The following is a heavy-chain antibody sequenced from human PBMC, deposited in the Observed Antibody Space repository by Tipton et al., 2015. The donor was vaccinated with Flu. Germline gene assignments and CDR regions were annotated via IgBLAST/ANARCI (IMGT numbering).Heavy chain of an antibody. Sequence: TLSLTCTVSGGSISSYYWSWIRQPPGKGLEWIGYIYYSGSTNYNPSLKSRVTISIDTSKDQFSLKLSSVTAADTAVYYCARSPGMVTPYSYYGMDVWGQGTTVTVSS. CDR2: IYYSGST. V-gene: IGHV4-59*01. CDR1: GGSISSYY. CDR3: ARSPGMVTPYSYYGMDV. J-gene: IGHJ6*02. D-gene: IGHD5-18*01.